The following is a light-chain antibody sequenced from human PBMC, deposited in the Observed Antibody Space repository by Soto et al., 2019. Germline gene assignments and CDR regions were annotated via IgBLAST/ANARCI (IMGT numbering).Light chain of an antibody. V-gene: IGKV3-20*01. CDR1: QSVGSSY. J-gene: IGKJ1*01. Sequence: EIVLTQSPGTLSLSPGEGATLSCRASQSVGSSYLAWFQQRTGQAPRLLIYGASSRATGIPDRFSGSGSGTDFTLTISRLEPEDFAVYYCQQYGSSPRTFGQGTKVEIK. CDR3: QQYGSSPRT. CDR2: GAS.